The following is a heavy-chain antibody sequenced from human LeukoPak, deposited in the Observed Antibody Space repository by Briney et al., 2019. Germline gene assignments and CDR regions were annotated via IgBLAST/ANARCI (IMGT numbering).Heavy chain of an antibody. CDR2: FSGSTGST. Sequence: PGGSLRLSCAASGFTFSSYGMNWVRQAPGKGLEWVSGFSGSTGSTHYADSVKGRFTISRDNSRDTLSLQMNSLRGEDTAVYYCARGGMRGKICYSDYYMDVWGKGTTVTVSS. CDR1: GFTFSSYG. CDR3: ARGGMRGKICYSDYYMDV. J-gene: IGHJ6*03. V-gene: IGHV3-23*01. D-gene: IGHD2-2*02.